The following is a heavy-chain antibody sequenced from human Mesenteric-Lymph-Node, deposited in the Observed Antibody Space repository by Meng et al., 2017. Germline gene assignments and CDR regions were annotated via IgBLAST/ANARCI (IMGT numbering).Heavy chain of an antibody. CDR2: NFNDGRT. J-gene: IGHJ4*02. CDR1: SASVSINPSS. V-gene: IGHV4-61*01. CDR3: ARDNMGSIDY. Sequence: QLQLQVSGPGLVKPSETLSLTCSVSSASVSINPSSWTWVRQPPGKGLEWIGYNFNDGRTNYNPSLKTRVTMSIDTSKNQFSLTLSSVTAADTAIYYCARDNMGSIDYWGQGILVTVSS. D-gene: IGHD1-26*01.